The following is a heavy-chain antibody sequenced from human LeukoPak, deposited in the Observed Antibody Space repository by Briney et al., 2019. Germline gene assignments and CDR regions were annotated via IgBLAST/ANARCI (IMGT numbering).Heavy chain of an antibody. J-gene: IGHJ3*02. Sequence: GASVKASCKASGYTFTSYYMHWVRQAPGQGLEWMGIINPSGGSTSYAQKFQGRVTMTRDTSTSTVYMELSSLRSEDTAVYYCAIIDVGAPDAFDICGQGTMVTVSS. D-gene: IGHD1-26*01. CDR3: AIIDVGAPDAFDI. CDR1: GYTFTSYY. V-gene: IGHV1-46*01. CDR2: INPSGGST.